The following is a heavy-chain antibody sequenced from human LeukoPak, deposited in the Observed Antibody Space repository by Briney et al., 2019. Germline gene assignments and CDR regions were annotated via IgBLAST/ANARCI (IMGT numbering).Heavy chain of an antibody. CDR2: INHSGST. CDR3: ARGNGWFDP. CDR1: GGSFSGYY. Sequence: SETPSLTCAVYGGSFSGYYRSWIRQPPGKGLEWIGEINHSGSTNYNPSLKSRVTISVDTSKNQFSLKLSSVTAADTAVHYCARGNGWFDPWGQGTLVTVSS. J-gene: IGHJ5*02. D-gene: IGHD2-8*01. V-gene: IGHV4-34*01.